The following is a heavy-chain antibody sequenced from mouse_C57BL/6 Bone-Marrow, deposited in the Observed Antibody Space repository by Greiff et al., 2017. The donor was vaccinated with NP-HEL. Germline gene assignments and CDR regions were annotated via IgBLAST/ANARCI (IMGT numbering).Heavy chain of an antibody. Sequence: QVQLQQPGAELVKPGASVKLSCKASGYTFTSYWMHWVKQRPGQGLEWIGMIHPNSGSTHYNEKFKSKATLTVDKSSSTAYMQLSSLTSEDSAVYYCARGTTVVAGNWYFDVWGTGTTVTVSS. J-gene: IGHJ1*03. CDR1: GYTFTSYW. V-gene: IGHV1-64*01. D-gene: IGHD1-1*01. CDR3: ARGTTVVAGNWYFDV. CDR2: IHPNSGST.